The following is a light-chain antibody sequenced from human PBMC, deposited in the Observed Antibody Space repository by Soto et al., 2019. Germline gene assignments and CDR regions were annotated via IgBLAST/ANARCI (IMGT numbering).Light chain of an antibody. J-gene: IGKJ1*01. V-gene: IGKV1-6*01. CDR1: QGIRND. CDR3: QQYSSRST. CDR2: AAS. Sequence: AIQMTQSPSSLSASVGDRVTITCRASQGIRNDLGWYQQKPGKAPKLLIYAASSLQSGVPSRFSGSGFGTEFTLTISSLQPGDFATYYCQQYSSRSTFGQGTKVDI.